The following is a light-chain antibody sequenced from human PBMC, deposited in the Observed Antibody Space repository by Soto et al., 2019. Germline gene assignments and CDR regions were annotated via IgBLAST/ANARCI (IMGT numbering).Light chain of an antibody. CDR1: SSDDGGYNY. CDR2: DVS. V-gene: IGLV2-14*01. CDR3: SSYTSNKTLVA. Sequence: QSALTQPASVSGSPGQSITISCTGTSSDDGGYNYVSWYQQHPGKAPKLIIYDVSNRPSGVSNRFSGSKSGNMASLTISGLQAEDEAEYYCSSYTSNKTLVAFGGGTKVTVL. J-gene: IGLJ2*01.